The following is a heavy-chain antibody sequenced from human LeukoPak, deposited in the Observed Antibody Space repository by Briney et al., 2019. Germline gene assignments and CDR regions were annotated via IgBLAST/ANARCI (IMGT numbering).Heavy chain of an antibody. CDR2: ISAYNGNT. J-gene: IGHJ4*02. D-gene: IGHD3-22*01. CDR3: ARGAHYDSSGYFGY. Sequence: ASVPVSCKASGYSFTSYGISWVRQAPGQGLEWMGWISAYNGNTNYAQKLQGRVTMTTDTSTSTAYMELRSLRSDDTAVYYCARGAHYDSSGYFGYWGQGTLVTVSS. V-gene: IGHV1-18*01. CDR1: GYSFTSYG.